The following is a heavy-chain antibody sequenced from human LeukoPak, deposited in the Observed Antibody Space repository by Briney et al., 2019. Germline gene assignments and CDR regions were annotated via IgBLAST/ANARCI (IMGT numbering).Heavy chain of an antibody. D-gene: IGHD4-23*01. J-gene: IGHJ4*02. V-gene: IGHV4-34*01. CDR1: GGSFSGYY. CDR2: INHSGST. CDR3: ARSDGGKEGDY. Sequence: KTSETLSLTCAVYGGSFSGYYWSWIRQPPGKGLEWIGEINHSGSTNYKQSLKSRVTISVDTSKNQFSLKLTSVTAADTAVYYCARSDGGKEGDYWGQGTLVTVSS.